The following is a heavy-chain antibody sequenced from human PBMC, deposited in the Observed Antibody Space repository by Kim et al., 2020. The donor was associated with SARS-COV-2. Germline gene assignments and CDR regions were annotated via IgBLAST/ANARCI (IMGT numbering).Heavy chain of an antibody. CDR1: GGSISSYY. J-gene: IGHJ6*02. CDR2: IYYSGST. Sequence: SETLSLTCTVSGGSISSYYWSWIRQPPGKGLEWIGYIYYSGSTNYNPSLKSRVTISVDTSKNQFSLKLSSVTAADTAVYYCARAVLDSPPVRLYYYDNGMDVWGQGTTVTVSS. CDR3: ARAVLDSPPVRLYYYDNGMDV. V-gene: IGHV4-59*01. D-gene: IGHD3-22*01.